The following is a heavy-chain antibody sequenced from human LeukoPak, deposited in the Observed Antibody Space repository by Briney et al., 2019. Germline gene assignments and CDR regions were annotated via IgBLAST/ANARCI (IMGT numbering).Heavy chain of an antibody. D-gene: IGHD2-2*01. J-gene: IGHJ4*02. CDR3: VKDVCTSPRCLLYSDS. Sequence: GGSLRLSCRTSGFAFNNYAMNWVRQPPGKGLEWVSGISGFNTYYADSVNGRFTISRDNSKNVLYLQMNRLRVEDTAVYYCVKDVCTSPRCLLYSDSWGQGAPVTVSS. V-gene: IGHV3-23*01. CDR1: GFAFNNYA. CDR2: ISGFNT.